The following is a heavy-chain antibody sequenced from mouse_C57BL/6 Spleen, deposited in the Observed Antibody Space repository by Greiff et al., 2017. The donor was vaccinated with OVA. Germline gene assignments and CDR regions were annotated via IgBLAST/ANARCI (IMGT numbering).Heavy chain of an antibody. V-gene: IGHV1-76*01. D-gene: IGHD2-3*01. CDR2: IYPGSGNT. CDR1: GYTFTDYY. CDR3: ARGEDGYYVGFAY. J-gene: IGHJ3*01. Sequence: VQLQQSGAELVRPGASVKLSCKASGYTFTDYYINWVKQRPGQGLEWIARIYPGSGNTYYNEKFKGKATLTAEKSSSTAYMQLSSLTSEDSAVYFGARGEDGYYVGFAYWGQGTLVTVSA.